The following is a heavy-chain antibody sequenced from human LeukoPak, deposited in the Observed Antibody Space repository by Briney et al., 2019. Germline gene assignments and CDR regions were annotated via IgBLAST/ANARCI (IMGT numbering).Heavy chain of an antibody. CDR2: IYSSGST. Sequence: SETLSLTCTVSGASISSGSYCWSWIRQPAGKGLEWIGRIYSSGSTNYNPSLKSRVTISVDTSKNQFSLKLRFVTAADTAVYYCAREPSPERGGVAFDIWGQGTMVTVSS. D-gene: IGHD3-3*01. J-gene: IGHJ3*02. CDR1: GASISSGSYC. CDR3: AREPSPERGGVAFDI. V-gene: IGHV4-61*02.